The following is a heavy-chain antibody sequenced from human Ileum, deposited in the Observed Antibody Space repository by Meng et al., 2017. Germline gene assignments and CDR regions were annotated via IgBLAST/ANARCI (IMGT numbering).Heavy chain of an antibody. D-gene: IGHD7-27*01. V-gene: IGHV4-61*01. J-gene: IGHJ4*02. CDR1: GASVTTSHYQ. Sequence: QVQVQGSGPGLVRPSETLSLICTVSGASVTTSHYQWGWIRQPPGKGLEWIGYASTNYNPSLKSRLTISLDTSKSQVSLKLTSVTAADTAVYYCARDHWGSLDYWGQGILVTVSS. CDR2: AST. CDR3: ARDHWGSLDY.